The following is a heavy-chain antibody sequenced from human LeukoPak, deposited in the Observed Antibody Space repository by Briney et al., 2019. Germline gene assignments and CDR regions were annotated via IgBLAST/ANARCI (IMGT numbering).Heavy chain of an antibody. V-gene: IGHV3-30*02. J-gene: IGHJ4*02. CDR1: GFSFRSYG. Sequence: GGSLRLSCAASGFSFRSYGMHWVRQAPGKGLEWVAFIRYDGGIIYYTDSVKGRFTIPRDNSKNMLYLQMYSLRAEDTALYYCGKALRTGMFRGVIDYWGQGTPVTVSS. CDR2: IRYDGGII. CDR3: GKALRTGMFRGVIDY. D-gene: IGHD3-10*01.